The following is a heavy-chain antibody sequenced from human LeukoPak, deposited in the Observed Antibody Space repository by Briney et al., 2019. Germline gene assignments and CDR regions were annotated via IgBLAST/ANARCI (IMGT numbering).Heavy chain of an antibody. V-gene: IGHV1-69*06. D-gene: IGHD2-15*01. J-gene: IGHJ4*02. CDR3: ARVAGYCSGGSCNSDY. Sequence: SVKASCKASGGTFSSYAISWVRQAPGQRLEWMGGIIPIFGTANYAQKFQGRVTITADKSTSTAYMELSSLRSEDTAVYYCARVAGYCSGGSCNSDYWGQGTLVTVSS. CDR2: IIPIFGTA. CDR1: GGTFSSYA.